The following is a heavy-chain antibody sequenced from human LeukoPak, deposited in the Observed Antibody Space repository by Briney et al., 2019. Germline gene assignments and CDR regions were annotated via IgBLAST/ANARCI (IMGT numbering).Heavy chain of an antibody. CDR2: IYTSGST. J-gene: IGHJ6*03. Sequence: PSETLSLTCTVSGGPISSYYWSWIRQPAGKGLEWIGRIYTSGSTNYNPSLKSRVTISVDKSKNQFSLKLSSVTAADTAVYYCARERGGSGWSAYYYYMDVWGKGTTVTVSS. V-gene: IGHV4-4*07. CDR1: GGPISSYY. D-gene: IGHD6-19*01. CDR3: ARERGGSGWSAYYYYMDV.